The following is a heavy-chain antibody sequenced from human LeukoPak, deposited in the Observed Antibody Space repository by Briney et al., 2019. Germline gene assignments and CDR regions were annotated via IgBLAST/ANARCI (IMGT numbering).Heavy chain of an antibody. J-gene: IGHJ4*02. V-gene: IGHV3-48*01. D-gene: IGHD6-19*01. CDR2: ISSGSSNI. CDR1: GFTFSSYS. CDR3: AHLARGVEVAGDYLT. Sequence: GGSLRLSCAASGFTFSSYSINWVRQAPGKGLEWVSYISSGSSNIYYADSVKGRFTISRDNAKNSLYLQMNSLRAEDTAVYYCAHLARGVEVAGDYLTWGQGTLVTVSS.